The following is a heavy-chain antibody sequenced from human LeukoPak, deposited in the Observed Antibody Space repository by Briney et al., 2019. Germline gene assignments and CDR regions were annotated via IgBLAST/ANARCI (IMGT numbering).Heavy chain of an antibody. D-gene: IGHD6-13*01. J-gene: IGHJ4*02. CDR1: GYSISTSYY. Sequence: SETLSLTCTVSGYSISTSYYWAWIRLPPGKGLEWIGSIFYSGTTYYKSSLKSRVTLSVDTSKKQFTLRLTSVTAADTAVYFCARQQLEGRHFDFWGQGTQVTVSS. V-gene: IGHV4-38-2*02. CDR3: ARQQLEGRHFDF. CDR2: IFYSGTT.